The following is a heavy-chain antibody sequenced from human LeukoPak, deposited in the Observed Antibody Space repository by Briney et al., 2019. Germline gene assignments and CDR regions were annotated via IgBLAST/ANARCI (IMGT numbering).Heavy chain of an antibody. CDR1: GFTFSNSA. CDR3: AKGPHVGSGYHPDY. D-gene: IGHD3-22*01. Sequence: PGGSLRLSCAASGFTFSNSAMTWVRQAPGKRLEWVSTITGSDDRTYYADSVKGRFTISRDYSRNTLHFQMNSLRVEDTAMYYCAKGPHVGSGYHPDYWGQGTLVTVSS. V-gene: IGHV3-23*01. J-gene: IGHJ4*02. CDR2: ITGSDDRT.